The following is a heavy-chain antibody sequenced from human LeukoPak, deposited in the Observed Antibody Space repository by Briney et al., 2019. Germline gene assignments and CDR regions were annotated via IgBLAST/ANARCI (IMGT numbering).Heavy chain of an antibody. J-gene: IGHJ4*02. V-gene: IGHV4-59*01. CDR2: IYYSGST. Sequence: PSETLSLTCTVSGGSISSYYWSWIRQPPGKGLERNGYIYYSGSTNYNPSLKSRVTISVDTSKNQFSLKLSSVTAADTAVYYCASKKRDGYNPMPYDYWGQGTLVTVSS. D-gene: IGHD5-24*01. CDR3: ASKKRDGYNPMPYDY. CDR1: GGSISSYY.